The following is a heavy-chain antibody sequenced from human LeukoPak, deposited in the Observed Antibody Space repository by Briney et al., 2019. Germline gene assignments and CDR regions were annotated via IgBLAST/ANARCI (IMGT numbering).Heavy chain of an antibody. V-gene: IGHV3-21*01. Sequence: GGSLRLSCAASGFTFSSYSMNWVRQAPGKGLEWVSSISSSSSYIYHADSVKGRFTISRDNAKNSLYLQMNSLRAEDTAVYYCARLIMVRGVTRDYWGQGTLVTVSS. CDR2: ISSSSSYI. CDR3: ARLIMVRGVTRDY. J-gene: IGHJ4*02. D-gene: IGHD3-10*01. CDR1: GFTFSSYS.